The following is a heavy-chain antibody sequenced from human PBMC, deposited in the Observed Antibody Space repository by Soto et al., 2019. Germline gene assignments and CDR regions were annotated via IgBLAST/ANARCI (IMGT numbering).Heavy chain of an antibody. CDR1: GGSFSGYY. D-gene: IGHD2-21*02. J-gene: IGHJ4*02. Sequence: PSDTLSLTCAVYGGSFSGYYWSWIRQPPGKGLEWIGEINHSGSTNYNPSLKSRVTISVDTSKNQFSLKLSSVTAADTAVYYCARMPAYCGGDCYADRFDYWGQGTLVTVSS. CDR2: INHSGST. CDR3: ARMPAYCGGDCYADRFDY. V-gene: IGHV4-34*01.